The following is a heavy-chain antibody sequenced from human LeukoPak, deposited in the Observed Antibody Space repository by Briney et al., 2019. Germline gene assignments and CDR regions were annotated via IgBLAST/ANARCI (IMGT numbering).Heavy chain of an antibody. CDR3: ARHPVGPGGLDV. J-gene: IGHJ6*02. Sequence: SETLSLTCTVSRDSVKTYSWSWVRQPPGKGLEWIGYVSYSGAANYNPSLKSRVTISVDTSKNQFSLKLSSVTAADTAVYYCARHPVGPGGLDVWGQGTTVTVSS. CDR2: VSYSGAA. V-gene: IGHV4-59*08. CDR1: RDSVKTYS.